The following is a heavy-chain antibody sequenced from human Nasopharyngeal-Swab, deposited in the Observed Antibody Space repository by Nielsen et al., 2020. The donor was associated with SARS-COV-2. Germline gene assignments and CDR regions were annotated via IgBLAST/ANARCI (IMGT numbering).Heavy chain of an antibody. J-gene: IGHJ4*02. CDR2: ISGSSSRI. CDR3: ARDYYDSSGEEEYGVYFDY. CDR1: GFIFSASA. V-gene: IGHV3-21*01. D-gene: IGHD3-22*01. Sequence: GGSLRLSCAASGFIFSASAIHWVRQAPGKGLEWVSSISGSSSRIYCADSVKGRFTISRDYAKNSLYLQMNSLRAEDTAVYYCARDYYDSSGEEEYGVYFDYWGQGTLVTVSS.